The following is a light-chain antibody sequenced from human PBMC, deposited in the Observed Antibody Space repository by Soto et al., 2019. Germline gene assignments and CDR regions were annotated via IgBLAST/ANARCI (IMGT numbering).Light chain of an antibody. CDR2: AAS. V-gene: IGKV3-20*01. CDR3: QQYGSSPPRYT. CDR1: QSVSSNY. Sequence: EIVLTQSPGTLSLSPGERATLSCRASQSVSSNYLAWYQQKPGQSPRLLIYAASSRATGIPDRFSGSGSGTDFTLTISRLEPEDFALYYCQQYGSSPPRYTFGQGTELEI. J-gene: IGKJ2*01.